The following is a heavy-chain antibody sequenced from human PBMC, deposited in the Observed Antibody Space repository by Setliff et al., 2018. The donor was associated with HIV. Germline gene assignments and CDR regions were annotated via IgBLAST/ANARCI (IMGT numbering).Heavy chain of an antibody. CDR1: GGAFNDYY. CDR3: ATLRWLRSKHSDY. D-gene: IGHD5-12*01. J-gene: IGHJ4*01. Sequence: SETLSLTCAVYGGAFNDYYWNWIRQPPGEGLQWIGEINHSGNINYNPSLRSRVTMSVDTSKKQFSLKLRSVTAADTAVYFCATLRWLRSKHSDYWGQGILVTVSS. CDR2: INHSGNI. V-gene: IGHV4-34*01.